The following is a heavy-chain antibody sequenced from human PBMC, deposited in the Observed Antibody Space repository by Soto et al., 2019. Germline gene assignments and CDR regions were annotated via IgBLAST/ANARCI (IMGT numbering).Heavy chain of an antibody. J-gene: IGHJ4*02. CDR1: GFTFSSYA. Sequence: GSLRLSCAASGFTFSSYAMHWVRQAPGKGLEWVAVISYDGSNKYYADSVKGRFTISRDNSKNTLYLQMNSLRAEDTAVYYCARELEPLKVFDYWGQGTLVTVSS. V-gene: IGHV3-30-3*01. CDR3: ARELEPLKVFDY. CDR2: ISYDGSNK. D-gene: IGHD1-1*01.